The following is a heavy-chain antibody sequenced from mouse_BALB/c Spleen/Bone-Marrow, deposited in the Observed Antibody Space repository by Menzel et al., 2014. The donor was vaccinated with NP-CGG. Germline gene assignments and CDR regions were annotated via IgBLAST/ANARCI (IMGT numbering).Heavy chain of an antibody. D-gene: IGHD2-3*01. CDR1: GYTFSSYW. CDR2: ILPGSGSS. V-gene: IGHV1-9*01. CDR3: TRWGWSFDY. J-gene: IGHJ2*01. Sequence: VQLQQSGAELMKPGASVKISCEATGYTFSSYWIEWVKQRPGHGLEWIGEILPGSGSSNYNEKFKGKATITADTSSNTAYMQLSSLTSEDSAVYYCTRWGWSFDYWGQGTTLTVSS.